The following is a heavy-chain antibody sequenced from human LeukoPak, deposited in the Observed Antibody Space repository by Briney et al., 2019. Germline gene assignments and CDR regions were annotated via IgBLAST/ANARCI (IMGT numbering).Heavy chain of an antibody. CDR3: AREQGRDSGWNVYYGLDV. J-gene: IGHJ6*02. Sequence: PGGSLRLSCAVSGFSVRNNYMSWVRQAPGKGLEWVSVIYSSGNTDYADPVKGRFTISRDNSKNTLHLQMNSLRAEDTAVYYCAREQGRDSGWNVYYGLDVWGQGTTVTVSS. CDR2: IYSSGNT. V-gene: IGHV3-66*01. D-gene: IGHD6-19*01. CDR1: GFSVRNNY.